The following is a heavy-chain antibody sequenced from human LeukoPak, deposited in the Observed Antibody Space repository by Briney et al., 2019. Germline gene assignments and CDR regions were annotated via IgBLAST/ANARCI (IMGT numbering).Heavy chain of an antibody. V-gene: IGHV4-59*08. CDR1: GGSFSSYY. D-gene: IGHD6-6*01. J-gene: IGHJ5*02. CDR3: ARLEGSRIDP. CDR2: IYYSGST. Sequence: SETLSLTCTASGGSFSSYYGRWIRQPPGKGLEWIGYIYYSGSTNYNPSLKSRVTISVDTSKNQFSLKLSSVTAADTAVYYCARLEGSRIDPWGQGTLVTVSS.